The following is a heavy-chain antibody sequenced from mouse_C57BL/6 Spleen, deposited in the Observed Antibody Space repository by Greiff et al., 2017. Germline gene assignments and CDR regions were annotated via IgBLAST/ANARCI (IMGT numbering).Heavy chain of an antibody. CDR2: IYPGDGDT. CDR1: GYAFSSSW. CDR3: ARDYGSSYGYFDV. D-gene: IGHD1-1*01. V-gene: IGHV1-82*01. Sequence: QVQLQQSGPELVKPGASVKISCKASGYAFSSSWMNRVKQRPGKGLEWIGRIYPGDGDTNYNGKFKGKATLTADKSSSTAYMQLSSLTSEDSAVYFCARDYGSSYGYFDVWGTGTTVTVSS. J-gene: IGHJ1*03.